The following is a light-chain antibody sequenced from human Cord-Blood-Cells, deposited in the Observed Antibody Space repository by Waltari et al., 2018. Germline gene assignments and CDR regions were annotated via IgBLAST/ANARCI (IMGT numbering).Light chain of an antibody. Sequence: QSVLTQPPSASGTPRQRVTTPCPGTSSNIGSNTLNWYQQLPGTAPTLHIYSNNQRPSGVPDRFSGSKSGTSASLAISGLQSEDEADYYCAAWDDSLNGWVFGGGTKLTVL. V-gene: IGLV1-44*01. CDR1: SSNIGSNT. J-gene: IGLJ3*02. CDR3: AAWDDSLNGWV. CDR2: SNN.